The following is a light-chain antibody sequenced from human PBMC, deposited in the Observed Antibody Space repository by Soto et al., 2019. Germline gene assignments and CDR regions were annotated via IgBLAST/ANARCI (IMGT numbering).Light chain of an antibody. Sequence: QSVLTQPSSWCESPGQSITVSCTGTRSDVGGYNFVSWYQQHPGKAPNLLIFEVTNRPSGVSDRFSGSKSGNTAYLTISGLQAEDEADYYCGSYTRSSTYVFGSGTKVNV. CDR1: RSDVGGYNF. CDR2: EVT. CDR3: GSYTRSSTYV. V-gene: IGLV2-14*01. J-gene: IGLJ1*01.